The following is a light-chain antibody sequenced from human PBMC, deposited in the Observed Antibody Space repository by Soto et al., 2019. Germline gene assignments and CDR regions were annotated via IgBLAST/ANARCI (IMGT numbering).Light chain of an antibody. CDR2: EVS. CDR1: SSDVGGYNY. J-gene: IGLJ1*01. Sequence: QSALTQPASVSGSPGQSITISCTGTSSDVGGYNYVSWYQQHPGKAPKLMIYEVSNRPSGVSNRFSGSKSGNTASLTISGLQADDEAASYCSSYKSSSTYVFGTGTKVTVL. V-gene: IGLV2-14*01. CDR3: SSYKSSSTYV.